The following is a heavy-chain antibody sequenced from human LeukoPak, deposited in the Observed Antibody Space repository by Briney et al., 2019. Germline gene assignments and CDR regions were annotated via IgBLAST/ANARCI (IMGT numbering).Heavy chain of an antibody. J-gene: IGHJ6*02. V-gene: IGHV1-2*02. D-gene: IGHD6-25*01. CDR3: ATPTRLLIPCYYYGMDV. CDR2: INPNSGGT. Sequence: ASVKVSCKASGYTFTGYYMHWVRQAPGQGLEWMGWINPNSGGTNYAQKFQGRVTMTRDTSISTAYMELSRLRSDDTAVYYCATPTRLLIPCYYYGMDVWGQGTTVTVSS. CDR1: GYTFTGYY.